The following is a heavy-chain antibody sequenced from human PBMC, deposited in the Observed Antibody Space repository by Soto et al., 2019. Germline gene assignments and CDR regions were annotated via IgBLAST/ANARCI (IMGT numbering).Heavy chain of an antibody. CDR1: GGSIDTYY. CDR2: IYYSGST. Sequence: QVQLQESGPGLVKASETLSLTCTVSGGSIDTYYWSWIRQPPGKGLQWIGYIYYSGSTTYSPSLKDRVXXXVXXSKNQFSLKLTSVTAADTAVYYCARLGGYYQSLDTWGQGTLVTVSS. CDR3: ARLGGYYQSLDT. V-gene: IGHV4-59*08. J-gene: IGHJ5*02. D-gene: IGHD3-3*01.